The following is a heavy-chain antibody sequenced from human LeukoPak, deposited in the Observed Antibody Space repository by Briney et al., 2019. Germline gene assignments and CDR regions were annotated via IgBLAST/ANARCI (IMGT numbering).Heavy chain of an antibody. CDR1: RLTLSNYA. CDR2: ISRSGGDI. V-gene: IGHV3-23*01. CDR3: ANQREAQGSFYEFDY. D-gene: IGHD3-10*01. J-gene: IGHJ4*02. Sequence: GGPLRLSCAASRLTLSNYAMTWVRQAPGKGLEWVSSISRSGGDIFYADSVKGRFTISRDNSNDTLYLQMNNLRAEDTALYYCANQREAQGSFYEFDYCGQGTLVTVSS.